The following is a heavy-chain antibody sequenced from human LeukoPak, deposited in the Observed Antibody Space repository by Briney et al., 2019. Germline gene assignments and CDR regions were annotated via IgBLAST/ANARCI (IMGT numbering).Heavy chain of an antibody. CDR3: ASPFPDYDILTGYYYDY. CDR1: GYTFTSYD. CDR2: MNPNSGNT. V-gene: IGHV1-8*01. Sequence: ASVKVSCKASGYTFTSYDINWVRQATGQRLEWMGWMNPNSGNTGYAQKFQGRVTITADESTSTAYMELSSLRSEDTAVYYCASPFPDYDILTGYYYDYWGQGTLVTVSS. J-gene: IGHJ4*02. D-gene: IGHD3-9*01.